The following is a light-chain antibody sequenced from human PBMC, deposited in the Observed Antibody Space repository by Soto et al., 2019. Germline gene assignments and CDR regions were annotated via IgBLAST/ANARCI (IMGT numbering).Light chain of an antibody. V-gene: IGLV6-57*04. CDR3: QSYDSRNHVV. CDR1: SGSIASNY. Sequence: NFMLTQPHSVSESPGKTVTISCTRSSGSIASNYVQWYQRRPGSAPTTVIYEDKQRPSGVPDRFSGSIDSSSNPASLTISGLKTADEADYYCQSYDSRNHVVFGGGTKVTVL. J-gene: IGLJ2*01. CDR2: EDK.